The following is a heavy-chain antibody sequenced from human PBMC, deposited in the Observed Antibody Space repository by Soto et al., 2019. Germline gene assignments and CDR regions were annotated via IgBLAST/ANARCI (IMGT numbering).Heavy chain of an antibody. CDR3: ARHRDFDY. J-gene: IGHJ4*02. Sequence: PSETLSLTCAVYGGSFSGYSWTWIRQPPGKGLEWIGEITHSGSTKYNPSLKSRVIASVDTSKNQFSLKLSSVTAADTAVYYCARHRDFDYLGRGTMVAVSS. D-gene: IGHD3-3*01. CDR2: ITHSGST. V-gene: IGHV4-34*01. CDR1: GGSFSGYS.